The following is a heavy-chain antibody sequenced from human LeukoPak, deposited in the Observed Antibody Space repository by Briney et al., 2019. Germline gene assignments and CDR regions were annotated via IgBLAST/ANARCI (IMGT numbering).Heavy chain of an antibody. J-gene: IGHJ4*02. CDR1: VGSFTTYI. Sequence: ASVKVSCKASVGSFTTYIITWVRQAPGQGLEWMGRIVPVSGTTQYAQNFQGRVTITTDESTSTAYMELSSLRSEDAAVYYCAREGDLLWFKDWGQGTLVTVSS. CDR2: IVPVSGTT. V-gene: IGHV1-69*05. D-gene: IGHD3-10*01. CDR3: AREGDLLWFKD.